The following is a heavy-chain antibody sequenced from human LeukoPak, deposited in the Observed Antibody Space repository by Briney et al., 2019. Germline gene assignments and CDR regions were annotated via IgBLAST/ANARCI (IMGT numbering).Heavy chain of an antibody. J-gene: IGHJ4*02. CDR1: GDSISSTNSY. Sequence: SETLSLTCTVSGDSISSTNSYWGWIRQPPGKGLEWIGSMWFGATTSYDPSLKSRVTISIDPSKDQFSLKLSSVTAADTALYYCARGRRGSYFQDYWGQGTLVTVSS. D-gene: IGHD1-26*01. V-gene: IGHV4-39*07. CDR3: ARGRRGSYFQDY. CDR2: MWFGATT.